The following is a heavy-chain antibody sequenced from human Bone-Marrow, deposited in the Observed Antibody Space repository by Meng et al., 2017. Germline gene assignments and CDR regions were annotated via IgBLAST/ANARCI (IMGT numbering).Heavy chain of an antibody. V-gene: IGHV4-38-2*02. CDR2: IYTSGST. J-gene: IGHJ6*02. CDR1: GYSISSGYY. Sequence: GSLRLSCTVSGYSISSGYYWGWIRQPPGKGLEWIGSIYTSGSTNYNPSLKSRVTMSVDTSKNQFSLKLSSVTAADTAVYYCASAKKATPKFMVRGVSYYYGMDVWGQGTTVTVSS. CDR3: ASAKKATPKFMVRGVSYYYGMDV. D-gene: IGHD3-10*01.